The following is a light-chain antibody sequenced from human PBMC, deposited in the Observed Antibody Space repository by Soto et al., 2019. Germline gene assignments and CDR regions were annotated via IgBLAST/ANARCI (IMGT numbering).Light chain of an antibody. V-gene: IGKV3-20*01. CDR2: GAF. J-gene: IGKJ2*01. CDR3: QQFGSSPPYT. Sequence: EIVLTQSPGTLSLSPGEGATLSCRASQSVSSNNLAWYQQKPGRAPRLLIYGAFNRASDIPHRFSGSGSWTDFTLPISRLEPEDFAVYYCQQFGSSPPYTFGQGTRLEIK. CDR1: QSVSSNN.